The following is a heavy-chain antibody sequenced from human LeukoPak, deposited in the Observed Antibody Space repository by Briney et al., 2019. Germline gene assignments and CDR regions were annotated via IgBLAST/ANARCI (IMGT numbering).Heavy chain of an antibody. J-gene: IGHJ3*02. D-gene: IGHD3-10*01. Sequence: GGSLRLSCAASGFTFSSNWMSWVRQAPGKGLEWVANIKQDGSEKYYVDSVKGRFTISRDNSKNTLYLQMNSLRAEDTAVYYCARDVLLWFGEGGAFDIWGQGTMVTVSS. CDR3: ARDVLLWFGEGGAFDI. CDR2: IKQDGSEK. CDR1: GFTFSSNW. V-gene: IGHV3-7*01.